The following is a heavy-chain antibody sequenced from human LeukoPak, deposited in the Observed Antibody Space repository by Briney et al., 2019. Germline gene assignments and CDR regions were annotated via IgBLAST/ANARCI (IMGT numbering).Heavy chain of an antibody. Sequence: GGSLRLSCAASGFTFSSYEMNWVRQAPGKGLEWVSYISSSGSTIYYADSVKGRFTISRDNAKNSLYLQMNSLRAEDTAVYYCARGGYSYGYGAGGGFDYWGQGTLVTVSS. D-gene: IGHD5-18*01. V-gene: IGHV3-48*03. CDR3: ARGGYSYGYGAGGGFDY. J-gene: IGHJ4*02. CDR1: GFTFSSYE. CDR2: ISSSGSTI.